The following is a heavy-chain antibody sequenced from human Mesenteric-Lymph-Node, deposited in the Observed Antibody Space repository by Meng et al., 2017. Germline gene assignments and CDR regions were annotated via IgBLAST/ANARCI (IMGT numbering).Heavy chain of an antibody. CDR2: IYTSGST. CDR1: GGSISTYY. Sequence: SETLSLTCTVSGGSISTYYWSWVRQPAGKGLEWIGRIYTSGSTTYNPSLKSRVTMSVDTSKNQFSLKLSSVTAADTAVYYCARDPSIYIAVAGTAWFDPWGQGTLVTVSS. V-gene: IGHV4-4*07. CDR3: ARDPSIYIAVAGTAWFDP. D-gene: IGHD6-19*01. J-gene: IGHJ5*02.